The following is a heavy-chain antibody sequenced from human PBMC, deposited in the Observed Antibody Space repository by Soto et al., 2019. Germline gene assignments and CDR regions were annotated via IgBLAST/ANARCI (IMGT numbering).Heavy chain of an antibody. J-gene: IGHJ5*02. CDR2: FDPEDGET. CDR3: ATDINWFDP. CDR1: GYTFTSYG. Sequence: ASVKVSCKASGYTFTSYGISWVRQAPGKGLEWMGGFDPEDGETIYAQKFQGRVTMTEDTSTDTAYMELSSLRSEDTAVYYCATDINWFDPWGQGTLVTVSS. V-gene: IGHV1-24*01.